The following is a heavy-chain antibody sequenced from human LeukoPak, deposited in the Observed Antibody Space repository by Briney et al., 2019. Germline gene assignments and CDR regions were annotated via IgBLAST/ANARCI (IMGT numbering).Heavy chain of an antibody. V-gene: IGHV3-53*01. CDR2: IYSGGST. CDR3: AGYNCSSTTCYTGGFDY. CDR1: GFTVSSNY. J-gene: IGHJ4*02. Sequence: GGSLRLSCAASGFTVSSNYMSWVRQAPGKGLESVSVIYSGGSTYYADSVKGRFTISRDSSKNTLYLQMNSLTAEDTAVYYCAGYNCSSTTCYTGGFDYWGQGTLVTVSS. D-gene: IGHD2-2*02.